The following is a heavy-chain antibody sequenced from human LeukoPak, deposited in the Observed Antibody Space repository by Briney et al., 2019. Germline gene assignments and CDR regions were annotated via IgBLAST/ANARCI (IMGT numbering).Heavy chain of an antibody. V-gene: IGHV4-34*01. CDR3: ARGDIVVVPAAKAYYYYIDV. J-gene: IGHJ6*03. Sequence: SETLSLTCAVYGGSFSDYYWSWIRQPPGKGLEWIGEINHSGSTNYNPSLKSRVTISVDTSKNQFSLKLNSVTAADAAVYYCARGDIVVVPAAKAYYYYIDVWGKGTTVTGSS. CDR2: INHSGST. CDR1: GGSFSDYY. D-gene: IGHD2-2*01.